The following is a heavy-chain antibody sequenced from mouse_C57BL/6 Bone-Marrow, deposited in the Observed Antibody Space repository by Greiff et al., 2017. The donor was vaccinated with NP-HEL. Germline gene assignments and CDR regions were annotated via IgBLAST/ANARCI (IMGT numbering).Heavy chain of an antibody. CDR2: IYPRSGNT. Sequence: QVQLQQSGAELARPGASVKLSCKASGYTFTSYGISWVKQRTGQGLEWIGEIYPRSGNTYYNEKFKGKATLTADKSSSTAYMELRSLTSEDSAVYFCARQEAVVAPYYAMDYWGQGTSVTVSS. J-gene: IGHJ4*01. V-gene: IGHV1-81*01. CDR1: GYTFTSYG. CDR3: ARQEAVVAPYYAMDY. D-gene: IGHD1-1*01.